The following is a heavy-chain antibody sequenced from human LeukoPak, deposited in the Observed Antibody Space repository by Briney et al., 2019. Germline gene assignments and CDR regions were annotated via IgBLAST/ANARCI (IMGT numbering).Heavy chain of an antibody. D-gene: IGHD6-13*01. CDR3: ARTYSSSWWNYYFDY. J-gene: IGHJ4*02. CDR1: GFTFSSYA. Sequence: PGRSLRLSCAASGFTFSSYAMHWVRQAPGKGLEWVAVISYDGSNKYYADSVKGRFTISRDNSKNTLYLQMNSLRAEDTAVYYCARTYSSSWWNYYFDYWGQGTLVTVSS. CDR2: ISYDGSNK. V-gene: IGHV3-30*04.